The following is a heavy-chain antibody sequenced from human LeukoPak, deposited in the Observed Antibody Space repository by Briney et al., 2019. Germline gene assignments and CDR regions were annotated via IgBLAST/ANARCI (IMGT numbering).Heavy chain of an antibody. D-gene: IGHD6-13*01. Sequence: GGSLRLSCEASGFTFSSYAMSWVRQAPGKGLEWVSAISGSADSTYSADSVKGRFTISRDNSKNTLYLQMNSLRAEDTALYYCAKDFVAAAGHDYWGQGTLVTVSS. J-gene: IGHJ4*02. CDR2: ISGSADST. CDR3: AKDFVAAAGHDY. V-gene: IGHV3-23*01. CDR1: GFTFSSYA.